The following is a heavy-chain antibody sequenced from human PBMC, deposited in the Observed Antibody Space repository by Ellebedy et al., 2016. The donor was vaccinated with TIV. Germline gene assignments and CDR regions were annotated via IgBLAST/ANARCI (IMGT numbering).Heavy chain of an antibody. D-gene: IGHD5-18*01. Sequence: GESLKISXAASGFTFSDYYMSWIRQAPGKGLEWVSYISSSGSTIYYADSVKGRFTISRDNAKNSLYLQMNSLRAEDTAVYYCAREVRRGYSYGTIYDYWGQGTLVTVSS. CDR2: ISSSGSTI. J-gene: IGHJ4*02. V-gene: IGHV3-11*04. CDR3: AREVRRGYSYGTIYDY. CDR1: GFTFSDYY.